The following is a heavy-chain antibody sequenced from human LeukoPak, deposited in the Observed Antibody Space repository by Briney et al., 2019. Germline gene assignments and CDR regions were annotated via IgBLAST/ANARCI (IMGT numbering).Heavy chain of an antibody. V-gene: IGHV7-4-1*02. J-gene: IGHJ4*02. D-gene: IGHD4-17*01. CDR3: ARGYTKDMTSVTHFDY. CDR1: GYPFTSYA. Sequence: ASVKVSCKASGYPFTSYAMNWVRQAPGQGLEWMGWINTNTGNPTYAQGFTGRFVFSLDTSVSTAYLQISSLKAEDTAVYYCARGYTKDMTSVTHFDYWGQGTLVTVSS. CDR2: INTNTGNP.